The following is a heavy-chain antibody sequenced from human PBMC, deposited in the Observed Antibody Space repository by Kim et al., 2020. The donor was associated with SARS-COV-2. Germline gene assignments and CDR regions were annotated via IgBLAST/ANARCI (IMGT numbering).Heavy chain of an antibody. Sequence: SVKGLFTISRDNSKNTVYLQMNSLRAEDTAVYYCAKDQAPVGAGYGDWNYWGQGTLVTVSS. J-gene: IGHJ4*02. V-gene: IGHV3-23*01. D-gene: IGHD4-17*01. CDR3: AKDQAPVGAGYGDWNY.